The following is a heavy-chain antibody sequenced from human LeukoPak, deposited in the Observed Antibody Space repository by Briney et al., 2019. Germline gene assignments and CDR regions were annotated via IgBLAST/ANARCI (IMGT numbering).Heavy chain of an antibody. CDR1: GDSVSSNSAA. V-gene: IGHV6-1*01. CDR2: TYYRSKWYN. Sequence: SQTLSLTCAISGDSVSSNSAAWNWIRQSPSRGLEWLGRTYYRSKWYNDYAVSVKSRITINPDTSKNQFSLQLNSVTPEDTAVYYCAREDYYGSGSYIVGIDAWGQGTTVTVSS. D-gene: IGHD3-10*01. J-gene: IGHJ6*02. CDR3: AREDYYGSGSYIVGIDA.